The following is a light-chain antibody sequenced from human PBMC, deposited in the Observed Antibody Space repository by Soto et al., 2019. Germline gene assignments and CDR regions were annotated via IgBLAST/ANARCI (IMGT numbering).Light chain of an antibody. CDR1: QSVDNN. Sequence: IVLPQSHATLSVSPGEGVTLSCRTSQSVDNNLAWYQQRPGQAPRLLISGASSRATGIPDRFSGSGSGTDFTLTISRLEPEDFALYYCQHYAHNSPITFGQGTRLEIK. CDR2: GAS. J-gene: IGKJ5*01. CDR3: QHYAHNSPIT. V-gene: IGKV3-20*01.